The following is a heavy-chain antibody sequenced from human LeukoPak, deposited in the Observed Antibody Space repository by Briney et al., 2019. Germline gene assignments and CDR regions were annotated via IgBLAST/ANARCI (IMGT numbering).Heavy chain of an antibody. CDR3: ARGLDYYDSSGHIDY. J-gene: IGHJ4*02. D-gene: IGHD3-22*01. V-gene: IGHV4-39*07. CDR1: GGSISSSSYY. Sequence: PSETLSLTCTVSGGSISSSSYYWGWIRQPPGKGLEWIGSIYYSGSTYYNPSLKSRVTISVDTSKNQFSLKLSSVTAADTAVYYCARGLDYYDSSGHIDYWGQGTLVTVSS. CDR2: IYYSGST.